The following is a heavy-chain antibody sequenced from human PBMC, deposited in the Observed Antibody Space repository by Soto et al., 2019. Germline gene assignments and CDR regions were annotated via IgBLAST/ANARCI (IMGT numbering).Heavy chain of an antibody. CDR2: TYYRSKWYN. Sequence: QSQTLSLTCAISGDRVSSNSAAWNWIRQSPSRGLEWLGRTYYRSKWYNDYAVSVKSRITINPDTSKNQFSLQLNSVTPEDTAVYYCARDRVDCSGGSCYHWFDPWGQGTLVTVSS. CDR3: ARDRVDCSGGSCYHWFDP. CDR1: GDRVSSNSAA. J-gene: IGHJ5*02. D-gene: IGHD2-15*01. V-gene: IGHV6-1*01.